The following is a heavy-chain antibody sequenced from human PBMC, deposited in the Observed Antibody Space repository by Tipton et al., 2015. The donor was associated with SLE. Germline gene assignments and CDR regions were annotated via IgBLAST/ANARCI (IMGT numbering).Heavy chain of an antibody. Sequence: QSGAEVKKPGASVKVSCKASGYTFTGYYMHWVRQAPGQGLEWMGWINPNSGGTNYAQKLQGRVTMTTDTSTSTAYMELRSLRSDDTAVYYCARELDGLRFLDGHLDYWGQGTLVTVSS. V-gene: IGHV1-2*02. CDR3: ARELDGLRFLDGHLDY. CDR2: INPNSGGT. D-gene: IGHD3-3*01. CDR1: GYTFTGYY. J-gene: IGHJ4*02.